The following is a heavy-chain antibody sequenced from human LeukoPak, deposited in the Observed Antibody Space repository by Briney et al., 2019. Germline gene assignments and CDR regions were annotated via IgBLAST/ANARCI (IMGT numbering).Heavy chain of an antibody. V-gene: IGHV3-73*01. J-gene: IGHJ4*02. Sequence: GGSLRLSCTASGCNFRGSAMHWVRRAPGKGLEWVGRIRSQVNSYATAYGTSVKGRFTISRDDSKSTAYLQMNSLKTEDTAVYYCTRVGYNSGDYWGQGTLVTVSS. CDR3: TRVGYNSGDY. CDR2: IRSQVNSYAT. D-gene: IGHD1-1*01. CDR1: GCNFRGSA.